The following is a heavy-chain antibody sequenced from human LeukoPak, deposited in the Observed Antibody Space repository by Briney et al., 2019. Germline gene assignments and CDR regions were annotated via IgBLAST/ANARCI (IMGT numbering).Heavy chain of an antibody. D-gene: IGHD6-6*01. CDR2: ISSSSSTI. V-gene: IGHV3-48*01. J-gene: IGHJ4*02. Sequence: GGSLRLSCAASGFSFSSSAINWVRQAPGKGLEWVSYISSSSSTIYYADSVKGRFTISRDNAKNSLYLQMNSLRAEDTAVYYCSLSAARNGYWGQGTLVTVSS. CDR1: GFSFSSSA. CDR3: SLSAARNGY.